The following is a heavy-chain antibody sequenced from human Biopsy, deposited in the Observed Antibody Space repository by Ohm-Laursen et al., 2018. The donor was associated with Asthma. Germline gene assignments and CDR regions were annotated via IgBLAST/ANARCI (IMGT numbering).Heavy chain of an antibody. J-gene: IGHJ1*01. V-gene: IGHV3-21*01. Sequence: SLTLSCSATGSTFSSYSIHWVRQIPGTGLEWVASISTASSFISYADSARGRFTTSRDNARNSVYLQMNSLRAEDTALYYCARIGPEWELPGREYSLHHWGEGTLVTVSS. D-gene: IGHD1-26*01. CDR1: GSTFSSYS. CDR2: ISTASSFI. CDR3: ARIGPEWELPGREYSLHH.